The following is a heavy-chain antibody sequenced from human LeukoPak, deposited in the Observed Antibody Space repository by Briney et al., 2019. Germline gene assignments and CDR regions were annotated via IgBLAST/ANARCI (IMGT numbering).Heavy chain of an antibody. Sequence: GGSLRLSCVASGFTFSSYGMDWVRQAPGKGLEWVAAVSYDGSSEYYADSVKGRFTISRDNSKNTLYVQMNSLRAEDTAAYYCADDRVSEATTAWYDPWGQGTLVTVSS. D-gene: IGHD1-26*01. CDR1: GFTFSSYG. CDR3: ADDRVSEATTAWYDP. CDR2: VSYDGSSE. V-gene: IGHV3-30*18. J-gene: IGHJ5*02.